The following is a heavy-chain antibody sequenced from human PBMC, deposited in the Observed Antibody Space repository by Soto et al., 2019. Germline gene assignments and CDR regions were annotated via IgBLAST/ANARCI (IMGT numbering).Heavy chain of an antibody. V-gene: IGHV3-23*01. CDR1: GFTFSSYA. J-gene: IGHJ5*02. CDR3: AKDRGQLVIGGWFDP. D-gene: IGHD6-13*01. Sequence: PGGSLRLSCAASGFTFSSYAMSWVRQAPGKGLEWVSAISGSGGSTYYADSVKGRFTISRDNSKNTLYLQMNSLRAEDTAVYYCAKDRGQLVIGGWFDPWGQGTLVTVSS. CDR2: ISGSGGST.